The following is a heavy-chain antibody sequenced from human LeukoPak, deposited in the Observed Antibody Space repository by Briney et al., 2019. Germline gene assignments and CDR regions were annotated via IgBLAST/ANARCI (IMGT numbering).Heavy chain of an antibody. CDR3: AKSGTWSAGSLDY. V-gene: IGHV3-23*01. CDR1: GLTFKNYG. J-gene: IGHJ4*02. D-gene: IGHD3-10*01. CDR2: ISGSGGTT. Sequence: GGSLRLSCAASGLTFKNYGMSWVRQAPGKGLEWVAAISGSGGTTYYADSEKGRFTTSRDNSKNTVYLQMNSLRAEDTAVYYCAKSGTWSAGSLDYWGQGTLVTVSS.